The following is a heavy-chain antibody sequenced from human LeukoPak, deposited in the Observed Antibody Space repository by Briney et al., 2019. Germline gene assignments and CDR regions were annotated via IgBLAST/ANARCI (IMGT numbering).Heavy chain of an antibody. D-gene: IGHD5-18*01. CDR3: ARDKGPYGYSYGLDY. J-gene: IGHJ4*02. CDR2: IKQDGSEE. V-gene: IGHV3-7*01. Sequence: RGSLRLSCAAPGFTFSSYWMSSVRQAPGQGLEWVANIKQDGSEEYYVDSVKGRFTISRDNAKNSLYLQMNSLRAEDTAVYYCARDKGPYGYSYGLDYWGQGTLVTVSS. CDR1: GFTFSSYW.